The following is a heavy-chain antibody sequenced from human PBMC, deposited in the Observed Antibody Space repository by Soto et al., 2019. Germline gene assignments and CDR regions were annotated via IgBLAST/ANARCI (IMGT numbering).Heavy chain of an antibody. J-gene: IGHJ6*02. Sequence: VGSLRLSCAASGFTFSSYWMSWVRQAPGKGLEWVANIKQDGSEKYYVDSVKGRFTISRDNAKNSLYLQMNSLSAEDTAVYYCARDTDDFWIDEDYYGMDVWGQGTTVTVSS. D-gene: IGHD3-3*01. V-gene: IGHV3-7*01. CDR1: GFTFSSYW. CDR3: ARDTDDFWIDEDYYGMDV. CDR2: IKQDGSEK.